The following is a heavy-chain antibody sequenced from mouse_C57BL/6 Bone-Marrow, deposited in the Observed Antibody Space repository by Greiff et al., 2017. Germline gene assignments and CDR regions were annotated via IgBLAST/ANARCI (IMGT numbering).Heavy chain of an antibody. D-gene: IGHD2-12*01. CDR2: IRNKANGYTT. CDR1: GFTFTDYY. Sequence: EVQLVESGGGLVQPGGSLSLSCAASGFTFTDYYMSWVRQPPGKALEWLGFIRNKANGYTTEYSASVKGRFTISRDNSQSILYLQMNALRAEDSATYYCARWTSYYSPFDYWGQGTTLTVSS. V-gene: IGHV7-3*01. CDR3: ARWTSYYSPFDY. J-gene: IGHJ2*01.